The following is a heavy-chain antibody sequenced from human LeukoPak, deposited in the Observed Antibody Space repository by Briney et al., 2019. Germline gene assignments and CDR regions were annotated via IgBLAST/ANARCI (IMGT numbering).Heavy chain of an antibody. J-gene: IGHJ4*02. Sequence: ASVKVSCKASGYTFTSYDINWVRQATGQGLEWMGWMNPNSGNTGYAQKFQGRVTMTRETSISTAYMELSSLGSADTAVYYCARGASLRAVVVGATTSPPMPYDFWGQGTLVTVSS. CDR2: MNPNSGNT. V-gene: IGHV1-8*01. D-gene: IGHD2-15*01. CDR3: ARGASLRAVVVGATTSPPMPYDF. CDR1: GYTFTSYD.